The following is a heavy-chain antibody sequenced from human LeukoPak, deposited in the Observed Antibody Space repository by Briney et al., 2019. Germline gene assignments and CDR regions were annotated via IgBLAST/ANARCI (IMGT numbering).Heavy chain of an antibody. D-gene: IGHD5-24*01. CDR1: GFTFSSYG. V-gene: IGHV3-30*02. Sequence: GGSLRLSCAASGFTFSSYGMNWVRQAPGKGLEWVAFIRYDGSNKYYADSVKGRFTISRDNSKNKLYLQIHSLRAEDRAVYYCARDLEMATISDYWGQGTLVTVSS. J-gene: IGHJ4*02. CDR2: IRYDGSNK. CDR3: ARDLEMATISDY.